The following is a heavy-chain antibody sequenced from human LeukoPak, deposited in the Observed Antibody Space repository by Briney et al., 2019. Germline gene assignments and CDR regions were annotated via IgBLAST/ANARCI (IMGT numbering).Heavy chain of an antibody. D-gene: IGHD3-22*01. CDR1: GFTFDDYA. J-gene: IGHJ3*02. CDR3: AKDSGPYYYDSSGYHNAFDI. CDR2: ISWNSGSI. V-gene: IGHV3-9*01. Sequence: GGSLRLYCAASGFTFDDYAMPWVRQAPGKGLEWVSGISWNSGSIGYADSVKGRFTISRDNAKNSLYLQMNSLRAEDTALYYCAKDSGPYYYDSSGYHNAFDIWGQGTMVTVSS.